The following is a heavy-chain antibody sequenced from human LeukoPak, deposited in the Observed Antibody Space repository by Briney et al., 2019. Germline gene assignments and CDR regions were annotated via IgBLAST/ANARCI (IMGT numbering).Heavy chain of an antibody. CDR2: INTDGRST. Sequence: PGGSLRLSCAASGFSFSNHWMHWVRQAPGKGLVWVSRINTDGRSTRYADSVKGRFTISRDNAKNTLYLQVNSLRAEDTAMYYCARGYYYDSSGLGHFDYWGQGALVTVSP. D-gene: IGHD3-22*01. CDR3: ARGYYYDSSGLGHFDY. V-gene: IGHV3-74*01. J-gene: IGHJ4*02. CDR1: GFSFSNHW.